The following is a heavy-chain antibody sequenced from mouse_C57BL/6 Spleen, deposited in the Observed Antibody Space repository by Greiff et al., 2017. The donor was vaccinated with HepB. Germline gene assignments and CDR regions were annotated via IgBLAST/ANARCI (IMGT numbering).Heavy chain of an antibody. Sequence: QVQLKESGPELVKPGASVKISCKASGYTFTDYYINWVKQRPGQGLEWIGWIFPGSGSTYYNEKFKGKATLTVDKSSSTAYMLLSSLTSEDSAVYFCFAITTVVRDYFDYWGQGTTLTVSS. J-gene: IGHJ2*01. CDR3: FAITTVVRDYFDY. CDR2: IFPGSGST. CDR1: GYTFTDYY. D-gene: IGHD1-1*01. V-gene: IGHV1-75*01.